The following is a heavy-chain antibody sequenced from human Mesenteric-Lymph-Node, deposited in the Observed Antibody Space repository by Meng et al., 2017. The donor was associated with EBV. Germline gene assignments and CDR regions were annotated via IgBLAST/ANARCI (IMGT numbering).Heavy chain of an antibody. J-gene: IGHJ4*02. V-gene: IGHV1-2*06. D-gene: IGHD1-26*01. Sequence: QLVQTGAGVKKPGAPVKVSCKGSVYTSTAYLIPWLRQAPGQGLEWMGRIDPNSGATNTAQNFQARVIMTRDTSITTVYMELDRLTSADTAVYYGARAISGSYPDDYWGQGTLVTVSS. CDR1: VYTSTAYL. CDR2: IDPNSGAT. CDR3: ARAISGSYPDDY.